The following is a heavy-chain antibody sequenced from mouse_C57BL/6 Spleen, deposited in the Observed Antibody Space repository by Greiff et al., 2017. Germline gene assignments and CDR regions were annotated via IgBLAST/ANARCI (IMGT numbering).Heavy chain of an antibody. J-gene: IGHJ4*01. D-gene: IGHD1-1*01. Sequence: EVKVVESGGGLVKPGGSLKLSCAASGFTFSDYGMHWVRQAPEKGLEWVAYISSGSSTIYYADTVKGRFTISRDNAKNTLFLQMTSLRSEDTAMYYCARRYYGSSYDAMDDWGQGTSVTVAS. CDR1: GFTFSDYG. CDR3: ARRYYGSSYDAMDD. V-gene: IGHV5-17*01. CDR2: ISSGSSTI.